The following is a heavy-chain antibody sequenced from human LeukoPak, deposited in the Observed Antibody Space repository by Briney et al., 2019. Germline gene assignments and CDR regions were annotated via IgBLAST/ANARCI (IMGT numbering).Heavy chain of an antibody. CDR2: INHSGST. Sequence: SETLSLTCTVSGGSISSYYWSWIRQPPGKGLEWIGEINHSGSTNYNPSLKSRVTISVDTSKNQFSLKLSSVTAADTAVYYCASGVGGGVVPAAYFDYWGQGTLVTVSS. CDR3: ASGVGGGVVPAAYFDY. J-gene: IGHJ4*02. D-gene: IGHD2-2*01. V-gene: IGHV4-34*01. CDR1: GGSISSYY.